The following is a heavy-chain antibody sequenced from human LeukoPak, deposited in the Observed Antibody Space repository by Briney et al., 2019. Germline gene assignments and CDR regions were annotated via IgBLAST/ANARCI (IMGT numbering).Heavy chain of an antibody. Sequence: GGSLRLSCAASGFTFSSYVMHWVRQAPGKGLEWVAVIAYDGSNKYYADSVKGRFTISRDNSKNTLYLQMNSLRAEDTAMYYCAKRIVATGWLYYFDYWGQGTLVTVSS. J-gene: IGHJ4*02. CDR2: IAYDGSNK. V-gene: IGHV3-30*18. D-gene: IGHD5-12*01. CDR3: AKRIVATGWLYYFDY. CDR1: GFTFSSYV.